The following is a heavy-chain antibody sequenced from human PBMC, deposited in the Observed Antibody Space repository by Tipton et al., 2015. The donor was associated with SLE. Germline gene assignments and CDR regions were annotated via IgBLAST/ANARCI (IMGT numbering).Heavy chain of an antibody. CDR3: ARDRTVTHDAFDI. D-gene: IGHD4-17*01. CDR2: IYYSGST. V-gene: IGHV4-59*01. Sequence: TLSLTCTVSGGSIRRYYWSWIRQPPGKGLEWIGYIYYSGSTNYNPSLKSRVTISVDTSKNQFSLKLSSVTAADTAVYYCARDRTVTHDAFDIWGQGTMVTVSS. J-gene: IGHJ3*02. CDR1: GGSIRRYY.